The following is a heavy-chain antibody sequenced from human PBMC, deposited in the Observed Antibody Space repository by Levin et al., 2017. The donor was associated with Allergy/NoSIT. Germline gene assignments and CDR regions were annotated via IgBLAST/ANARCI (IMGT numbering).Heavy chain of an antibody. CDR3: ARDIFNGLFDY. Sequence: LAGGSLRLSCAASGFTVSSNYMSWVRQAPGKGLEWVSVIYSGGSTYYADSVKGRFTISRDNSKNTLYLQMNSLRAEDTAVYYCARDIFNGLFDYWGQGTLVTVSS. J-gene: IGHJ4*02. V-gene: IGHV3-66*01. CDR1: GFTVSSNY. CDR2: IYSGGST. D-gene: IGHD3-3*01.